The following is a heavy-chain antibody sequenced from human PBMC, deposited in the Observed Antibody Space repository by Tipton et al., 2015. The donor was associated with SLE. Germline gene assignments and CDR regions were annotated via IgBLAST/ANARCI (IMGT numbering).Heavy chain of an antibody. CDR3: ARGGPPWIQLWYLWYFDL. D-gene: IGHD5-18*01. CDR1: GGSFSGYY. Sequence: TLSLTCAVYGGSFSGYYWSWIRQPPGKGLEWIGEINHSGSTNYNPSLKSRVTISIDTSKNQFSLKLSSVTAADTAVYYCARGGPPWIQLWYLWYFDLWGRGTLVTVSS. J-gene: IGHJ2*01. CDR2: INHSGST. V-gene: IGHV4-34*01.